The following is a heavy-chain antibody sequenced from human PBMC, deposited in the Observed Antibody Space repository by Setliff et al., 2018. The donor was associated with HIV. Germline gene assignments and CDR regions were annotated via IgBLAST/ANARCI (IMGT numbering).Heavy chain of an antibody. J-gene: IGHJ4*02. V-gene: IGHV1-3*04. Sequence: ASVKVSCKVSGYTFTTYSIHWVRQAPGQKPEWMGWLRTGNGDTSYSESLQGRVTFTSDTSANTAYMELRSLGSDDTAVYFCARRASTAEVFDYWGQGTLVTVSS. CDR2: LRTGNGDT. CDR1: GYTFTTYS. D-gene: IGHD1-1*01. CDR3: ARRASTAEVFDY.